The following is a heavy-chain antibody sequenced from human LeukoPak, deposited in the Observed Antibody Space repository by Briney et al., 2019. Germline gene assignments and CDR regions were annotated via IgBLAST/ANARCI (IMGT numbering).Heavy chain of an antibody. V-gene: IGHV3-7*03. CDR2: IESNGGDK. J-gene: IGHJ4*02. Sequence: GGSLRLSCAASGFSFSIYWMSWIRQTPGKGLEYVANIESNGGDKYYVDSVKGRFTISRDNAKNSLYLQMNSLRAEDTALYYCAKDKGADILTGYYIDYFDYWGQGTQVTVSS. CDR1: GFSFSIYW. D-gene: IGHD3-9*01. CDR3: AKDKGADILTGYYIDYFDY.